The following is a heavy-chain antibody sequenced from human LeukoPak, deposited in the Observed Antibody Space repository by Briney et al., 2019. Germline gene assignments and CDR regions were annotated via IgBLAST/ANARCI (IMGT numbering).Heavy chain of an antibody. CDR1: GGSISSYY. V-gene: IGHV4-59*01. CDR2: IYYSGST. CDR3: ARGCSSTSCQIGSALVY. Sequence: SETLSLTCTVSGGSISSYYWSWIRQPPGKGLEWMGYIYYSGSTNYNTSLKSRVTISVDTSKNQFSLKLSSVTAADTAVYYCARGCSSTSCQIGSALVYWGQGTLVTVSS. J-gene: IGHJ4*02. D-gene: IGHD2-2*01.